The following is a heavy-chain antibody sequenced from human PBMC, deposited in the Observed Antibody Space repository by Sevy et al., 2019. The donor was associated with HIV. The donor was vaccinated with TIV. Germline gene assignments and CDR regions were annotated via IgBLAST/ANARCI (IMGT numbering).Heavy chain of an antibody. D-gene: IGHD5-12*01. Sequence: SETLSLTCTVSGGSISSSSYYWGWIRQPPGNGLEWIGSIYYSGSTYYNPSLKSRVTISVDTSKNQFSLKLSSVTAADTAVYYCARHVKYSGYAFFDYWGQGTLVTVSS. J-gene: IGHJ4*02. CDR3: ARHVKYSGYAFFDY. CDR2: IYYSGST. V-gene: IGHV4-39*01. CDR1: GGSISSSSYY.